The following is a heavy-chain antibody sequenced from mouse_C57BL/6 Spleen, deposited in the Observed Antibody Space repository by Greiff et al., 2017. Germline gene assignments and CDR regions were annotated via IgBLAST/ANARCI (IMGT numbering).Heavy chain of an antibody. J-gene: IGHJ2*01. CDR1: GYAFSSSC. CDR3: AGSNGYSSSWDYFDD. D-gene: IGHD1-1*01. Sequence: VQLQQSGPELVKPGASVKISCKASGYAFSSSCMNWVKQRPGQGLEWIGRIYPGAGDTYYNGKFKGKATLTADKSSSTAYMQLSSLTSEDSAVYYCAGSNGYSSSWDYFDDWGQGTTLTVST. CDR2: IYPGAGDT. V-gene: IGHV1-82*01.